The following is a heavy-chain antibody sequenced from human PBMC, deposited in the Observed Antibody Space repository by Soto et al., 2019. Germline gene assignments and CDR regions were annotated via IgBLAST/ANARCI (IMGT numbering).Heavy chain of an antibody. Sequence: GGSPRLSCAASGFTFSSYAMSWVRQAPGKGLEWVSAISGSGGSTYYADSVKGRFTISRDNSKNTLYLQMNSLRAEDTAVYYCAKGKVYYDSSGYLTPFDYWGQGTLVTVSS. CDR3: AKGKVYYDSSGYLTPFDY. J-gene: IGHJ4*02. CDR2: ISGSGGST. D-gene: IGHD3-22*01. CDR1: GFTFSSYA. V-gene: IGHV3-23*01.